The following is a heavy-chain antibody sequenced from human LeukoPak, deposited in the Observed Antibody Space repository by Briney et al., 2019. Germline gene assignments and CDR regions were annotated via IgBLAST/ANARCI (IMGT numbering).Heavy chain of an antibody. CDR2: ISSSGSTI. CDR1: GFTFSDYY. J-gene: IGHJ4*02. Sequence: GGSLRLSCAASGFTFSDYYMSWIRQAPGKGLEWVSYISSSGSTIYYADSVKGRFTISRDNAKNSLYLQMNSLRAEDTAAYYCAAAPSLLRMYSSGWEGDFWGQGTLVTVSS. CDR3: AAAPSLLRMYSSGWEGDF. D-gene: IGHD6-19*01. V-gene: IGHV3-11*01.